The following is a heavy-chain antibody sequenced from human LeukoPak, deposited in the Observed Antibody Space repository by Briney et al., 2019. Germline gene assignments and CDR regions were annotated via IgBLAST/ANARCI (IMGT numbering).Heavy chain of an antibody. D-gene: IGHD3-22*01. CDR2: INWNGGST. J-gene: IGHJ4*02. V-gene: IGHV3-20*04. CDR1: GFTFDDYG. Sequence: PGGSLRLSCAASGFTFDDYGMSWVRQAPGKGLEWVSGINWNGGSTGYADSVEGRFTISRDNAKNSLYLQMNSLRAEDTALYYCARGLYYYDSSGYYYLGYWGQGTLVTVSS. CDR3: ARGLYYYDSSGYYYLGY.